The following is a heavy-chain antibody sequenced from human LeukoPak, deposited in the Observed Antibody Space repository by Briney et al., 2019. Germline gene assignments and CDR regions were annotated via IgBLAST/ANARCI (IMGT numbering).Heavy chain of an antibody. CDR3: ARAVHGYHYYYYYMDV. V-gene: IGHV1-2*02. CDR2: INPNSGGT. J-gene: IGHJ6*03. CDR1: GYTFTGYY. D-gene: IGHD6-25*01. Sequence: DASVKVSCKASGYTFTGYYMHWVRQAPGQGLEWMGWINPNSGGTNYAQKFQGRVTMTRDTSISTAYMELSRLRSDDTAVYYRARAVHGYHYYYYYMDVWGKGTTVTISS.